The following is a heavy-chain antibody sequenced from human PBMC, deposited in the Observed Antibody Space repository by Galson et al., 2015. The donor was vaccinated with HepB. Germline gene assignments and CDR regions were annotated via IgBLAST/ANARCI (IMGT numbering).Heavy chain of an antibody. J-gene: IGHJ4*02. D-gene: IGHD1-20*01. V-gene: IGHV5-51*01. Sequence: SGAEVKKPGESLKISCKGSGYHFPSYWIGWVRQMPGKGLEWMGIMHPSDSNTKYSPSFQGQVTISADKSISTAYLQWSSLKASDTAMYYCASSVTVTAFDFWGQGTLVTVSS. CDR1: GYHFPSYW. CDR2: MHPSDSNT. CDR3: ASSVTVTAFDF.